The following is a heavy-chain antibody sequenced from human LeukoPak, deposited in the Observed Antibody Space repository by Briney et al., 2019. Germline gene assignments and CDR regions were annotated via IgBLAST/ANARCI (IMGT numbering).Heavy chain of an antibody. J-gene: IGHJ4*02. Sequence: TGGSLRLSCAASGFTFSSYSMNWVRQAPGKGLEWVSYISSSSTIYYADSVKGRFTISRDNAKNSLYLQMNSLRAEDTAVYYCARGTYSSSWYFDYWGQGTLVTVSS. CDR3: ARGTYSSSWYFDY. CDR1: GFTFSSYS. CDR2: ISSSSTI. D-gene: IGHD6-13*01. V-gene: IGHV3-48*01.